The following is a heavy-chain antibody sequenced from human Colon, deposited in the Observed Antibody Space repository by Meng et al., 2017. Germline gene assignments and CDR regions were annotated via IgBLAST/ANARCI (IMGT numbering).Heavy chain of an antibody. J-gene: IGHJ2*01. CDR2: IRFDGTIQ. Sequence: GQLVECGGGWVKPGGAMRLSWEASGFTFSNYGRHLVRQAPGKGLEWVAHIRFDGTIQYYVQFVKGRFTVSRDDSKSTLYLQMDSLRVEDTAVYYCARDIYNSGGKYFDLWGRGTLVTVSS. V-gene: IGHV3-30*02. CDR3: ARDIYNSGGKYFDL. CDR1: GFTFSNYG. D-gene: IGHD2-15*01.